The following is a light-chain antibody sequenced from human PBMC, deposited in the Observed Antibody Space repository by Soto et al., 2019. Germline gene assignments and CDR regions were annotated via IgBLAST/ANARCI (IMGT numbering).Light chain of an antibody. CDR3: HQYGSSPMT. CDR1: QSVSSSY. CDR2: GAS. V-gene: IGKV3-20*01. Sequence: EIVLTQSPGTLSLSPGERATLSCRASQSVSSSYLAWYQQKPGQAPRLLIYGASSRATGIPDRFSGSGSVRDFTVTISTLEPVDFAGYYCHQYGSSPMTFGQGTNVE. J-gene: IGKJ1*01.